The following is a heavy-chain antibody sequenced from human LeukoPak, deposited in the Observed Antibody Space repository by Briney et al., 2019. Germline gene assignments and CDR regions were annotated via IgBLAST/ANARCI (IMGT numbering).Heavy chain of an antibody. CDR3: ARRLTQYDCFDP. J-gene: IGHJ5*02. Sequence: SQTLSLTCAISGDSVSSNSVTWNWIRQSPSRGLEWLGRTYYRSTWYNDYAVSVRGRITVNPDTSKNQFSMHLNSVTPEDTAVYYCARRLTQYDCFDPWGQGILVTVSS. CDR1: GDSVSSNSVT. D-gene: IGHD2-2*01. V-gene: IGHV6-1*01. CDR2: TYYRSTWYN.